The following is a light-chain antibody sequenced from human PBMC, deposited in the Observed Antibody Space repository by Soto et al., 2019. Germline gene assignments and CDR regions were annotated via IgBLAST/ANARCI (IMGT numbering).Light chain of an antibody. CDR3: NSYSRSSTLRV. J-gene: IGLJ3*02. CDR2: EVT. V-gene: IGLV2-14*01. CDR1: ISDIGGYDY. Sequence: QSVLTQPASVSGSPGQSITISCSGSISDIGGYDYVSWYQQHPGKAPKLLIYEVTNRPSGVSNRFSGSKSGNTASLTISGLQAEDEADYYCNSYSRSSTLRVFGGGTQLTVL.